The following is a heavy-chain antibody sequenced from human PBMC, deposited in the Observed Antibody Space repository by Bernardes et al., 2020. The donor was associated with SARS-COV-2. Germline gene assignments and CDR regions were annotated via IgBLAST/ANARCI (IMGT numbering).Heavy chain of an antibody. D-gene: IGHD3-3*01. CDR2: ISGSGDDT. V-gene: IGHV3-23*01. J-gene: IGHJ4*02. Sequence: GGSLRLSCAASGFAFDGYAMSWVRRAPGKGLEWVSAISGSGDDTYYADSLKGRFTISRDNSKNTLYLQMNSLSPEDTAVYFCAKDKGGGSSFGVVIPYYFDYWGQGTLVSVSS. CDR1: GFAFDGYA. CDR3: AKDKGGGSSFGVVIPYYFDY.